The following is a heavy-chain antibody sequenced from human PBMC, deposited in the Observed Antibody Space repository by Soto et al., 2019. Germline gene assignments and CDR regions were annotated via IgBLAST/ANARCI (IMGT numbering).Heavy chain of an antibody. CDR3: AGGRSGYCSGGSCYSRAFDI. CDR1: GFTFSDYY. D-gene: IGHD2-15*01. CDR2: ISSSGSTI. Sequence: QVQLVESGGGLVKPGGSLRLSCAASGFTFSDYYMSWIRQAPGKGLEWVSYISSSGSTIYYADSVKGRFTISRDNAKNSLYVQMNSRRAEDTAVYYCAGGRSGYCSGGSCYSRAFDIWGQGTMVTVSS. J-gene: IGHJ3*02. V-gene: IGHV3-11*01.